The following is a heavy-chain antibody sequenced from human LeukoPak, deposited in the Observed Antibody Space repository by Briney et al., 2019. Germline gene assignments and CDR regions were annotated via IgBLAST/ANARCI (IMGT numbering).Heavy chain of an antibody. CDR3: AKDRYSSSYYFGY. CDR2: IYSGGST. CDR1: GFTVSNNY. V-gene: IGHV3-53*05. D-gene: IGHD6-6*01. Sequence: PGGSLRLSCAASGFTVSNNYVSWVRQAPGKGLEWVSVIYSGGSTYYADSVKGRFTISRDNSKNTLYLQMNSLRAEDTAVYYCAKDRYSSSYYFGYWGQGTLVTVSS. J-gene: IGHJ4*02.